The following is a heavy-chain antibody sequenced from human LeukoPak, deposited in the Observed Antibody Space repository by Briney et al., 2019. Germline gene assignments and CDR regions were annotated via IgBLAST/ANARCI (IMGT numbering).Heavy chain of an antibody. Sequence: PSETLSLTCTVSGASVSSFYWSWIRQPAGKGLEWIGRIYASGTTNYNPSLKSRVTISVDTSKNQFSLKLSSVTVADTAVYYCARGVSSSKFDYWGQGTLVTVSS. D-gene: IGHD6-6*01. V-gene: IGHV4-4*07. CDR1: GASVSSFY. CDR3: ARGVSSSKFDY. J-gene: IGHJ4*02. CDR2: IYASGTT.